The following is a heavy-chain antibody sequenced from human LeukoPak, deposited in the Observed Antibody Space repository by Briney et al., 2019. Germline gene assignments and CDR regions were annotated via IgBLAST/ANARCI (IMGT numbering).Heavy chain of an antibody. V-gene: IGHV3-66*01. CDR1: GFTVSTNY. J-gene: IGHJ4*02. CDR2: IHSGGGT. D-gene: IGHD6-19*01. Sequence: GGSLRLSCAASGFTVSTNYMNWVRQAPGKGLEWVSVIHSGGGTYYADSVKGRFTISRDNSKNTLFLQMNDLRAEDTAVYYCARAPVAASYYFDYWGQGTLVTVSS. CDR3: ARAPVAASYYFDY.